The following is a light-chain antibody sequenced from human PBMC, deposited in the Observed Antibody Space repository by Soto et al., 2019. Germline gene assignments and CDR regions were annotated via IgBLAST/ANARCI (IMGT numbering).Light chain of an antibody. CDR3: QQVKSYPLT. V-gene: IGKV1-9*01. J-gene: IGKJ4*01. CDR1: QGISSY. Sequence: DIQLTQSPSFLSASVGDRVTITCRASQGISSYLAWYQQKPGIAPKFLIYVASTLQSGVESRFSGSGSGTDFTLTNSSLLPEDFATYYCQQVKSYPLTFGGGTKVEIK. CDR2: VAS.